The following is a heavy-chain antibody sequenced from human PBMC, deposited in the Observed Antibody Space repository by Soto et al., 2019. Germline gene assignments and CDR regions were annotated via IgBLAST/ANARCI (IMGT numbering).Heavy chain of an antibody. CDR3: ASLRDYVWGSYPSC. J-gene: IGHJ4*02. Sequence: PSETLSHTCTVSGGSISSGDYYWSWIRQPPGKGLEWIGYIYYSGSTYYNPSLKSRVTISVDTSKNQFSLKLSSVTAADTAVYYCASLRDYVWGSYPSCWGQGTLVTVSS. V-gene: IGHV4-30-4*01. CDR2: IYYSGST. CDR1: GGSISSGDYY. D-gene: IGHD3-16*01.